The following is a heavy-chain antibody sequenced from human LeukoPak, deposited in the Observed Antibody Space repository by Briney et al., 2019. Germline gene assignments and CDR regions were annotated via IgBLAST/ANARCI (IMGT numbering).Heavy chain of an antibody. V-gene: IGHV4-59*12. CDR1: GGSISSYY. Sequence: PSETLSLTCTVSGGSISSYYWSWIRQPPGKGLEWIGYIYYSGSTNYNPSLKSRVTISVDTSKNQFSLKLSSVTAADTAVYYCARLYSGWYGDYWGQGTLVTVSS. CDR3: ARLYSGWYGDY. D-gene: IGHD6-19*01. CDR2: IYYSGST. J-gene: IGHJ4*02.